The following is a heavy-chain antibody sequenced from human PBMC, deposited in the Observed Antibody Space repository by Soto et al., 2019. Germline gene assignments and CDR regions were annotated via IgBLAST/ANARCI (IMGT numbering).Heavy chain of an antibody. D-gene: IGHD4-17*01. CDR2: IYYSGRS. CDR1: GGSITSSSYY. Sequence: SETLSLTCTVSGGSITSSSYYWGWIRQPPGKGLEWIGGIYYSGRSYYNPSLKSRVTMSVDTSKNQFSLALNSVTAADAAVYYCARQRTTVVTQAYFDHWGQGTLVTVSS. CDR3: ARQRTTVVTQAYFDH. V-gene: IGHV4-39*01. J-gene: IGHJ4*02.